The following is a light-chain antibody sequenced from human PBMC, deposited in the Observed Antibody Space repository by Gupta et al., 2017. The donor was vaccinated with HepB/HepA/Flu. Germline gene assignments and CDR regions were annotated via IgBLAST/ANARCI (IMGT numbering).Light chain of an antibody. V-gene: IGKV3-15*01. Sequence: DIVMTQSPATLSVSPGERATLSCRASQSIRTTLAWYQQKPGQAPRLLIYDVSTRATGIPARFSGSGSGTEFTLTISRLQSEDFAVYYWQEDNNWHTCGQGTKVEIK. CDR1: QSIRTT. CDR3: QEDNNWHT. J-gene: IGKJ1*01. CDR2: DVS.